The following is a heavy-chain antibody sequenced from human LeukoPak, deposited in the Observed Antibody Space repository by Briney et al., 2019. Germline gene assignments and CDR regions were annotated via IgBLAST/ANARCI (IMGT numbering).Heavy chain of an antibody. CDR1: GFTFSSYS. V-gene: IGHV3-21*01. D-gene: IGHD3-22*01. CDR2: ISSSSSYI. CDR3: ARDPWPTMVVEDEYFQY. J-gene: IGHJ1*01. Sequence: GGSETLFCAASGFTFSSYSMNWVRQAPGKGLEWVSSISSSSSYIYYADSVKGRFTIPRDNAKNSLYLQRNSLKHEDTAVYYCARDPWPTMVVEDEYFQYWG.